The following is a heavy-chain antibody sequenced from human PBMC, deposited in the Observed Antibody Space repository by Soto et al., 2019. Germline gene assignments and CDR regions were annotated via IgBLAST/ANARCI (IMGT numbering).Heavy chain of an antibody. CDR3: ARAASSGTYLRVSYFDY. CDR2: IHYSGST. J-gene: IGHJ4*02. Sequence: PSETLSLTCTVSGGSISSYNWIWIRQSPGKGLECIGYIHYSGSTNYNPSLKSRVTISVDRSKNQFSLKVSSETAADTAQYFGARAASSGTYLRVSYFDYWGQGTLVTVSS. D-gene: IGHD1-26*01. CDR1: GGSISSYN. V-gene: IGHV4-59*01.